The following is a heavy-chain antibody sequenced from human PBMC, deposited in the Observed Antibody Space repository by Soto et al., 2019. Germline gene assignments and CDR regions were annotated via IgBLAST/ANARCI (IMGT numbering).Heavy chain of an antibody. CDR3: ARGVSKMSPAYNQRPPYYFDY. V-gene: IGHV1-18*01. CDR2: ISAYSGNT. J-gene: IGHJ4*02. D-gene: IGHD1-1*01. Sequence: ASVKVSCKASGYTFTSYGISWVRQAPGKGLEWMGWISAYSGNTNYAQRVEGRVTMTTDTATSTAYMELRSLRADDTAVFYCARGVSKMSPAYNQRPPYYFDYWGQGTLDTVSS. CDR1: GYTFTSYG.